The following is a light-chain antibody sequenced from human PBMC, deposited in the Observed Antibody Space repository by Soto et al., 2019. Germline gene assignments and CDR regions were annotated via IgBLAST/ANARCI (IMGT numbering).Light chain of an antibody. CDR3: QQYGDSVFT. Sequence: EIVLTQSPGTLSLSPGERATLSCRASQSFRSSYLTWYHQKPGQAPRLLIFGASSRATGTPDRISGSGSETDYTLTINRLEPEDFGVYYCQQYGDSVFTFGPGTTVEIK. CDR1: QSFRSSY. V-gene: IGKV3-20*01. J-gene: IGKJ3*01. CDR2: GAS.